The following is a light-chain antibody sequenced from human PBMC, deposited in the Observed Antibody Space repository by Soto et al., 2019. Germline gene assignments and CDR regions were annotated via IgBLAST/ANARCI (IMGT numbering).Light chain of an antibody. CDR2: GAS. V-gene: IGKV3-15*01. CDR3: QQYYDWPPLT. CDR1: QSIIFR. Sequence: EIVMTQSPATLSVSPGESATLSCRASQSIIFRLAWYQQKPGQAPRLLISGASTRATGIPARFSGSGSGKEYTLLISRLQSEDFAAYYCQQYYDWPPLTFGGGTKVEIK. J-gene: IGKJ4*01.